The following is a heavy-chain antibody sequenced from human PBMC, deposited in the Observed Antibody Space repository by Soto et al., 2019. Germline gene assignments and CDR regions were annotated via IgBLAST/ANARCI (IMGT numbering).Heavy chain of an antibody. CDR1: GYTFTSYD. CDR2: MNPNSGNT. CDR3: ARGSVLRFLEWAKPYYYYMAV. Sequence: QVPLVQSGAEVKKPGASVKVSCKASGYTFTSYDINWVRQATGQGLEWMGWMNPNSGNTGYAQKFQGRVTMTRNTSISSAYMELSSLRSEDTAVYYCARGSVLRFLEWAKPYYYYMAVSGKGTTVTVSS. J-gene: IGHJ6*03. D-gene: IGHD3-3*01. V-gene: IGHV1-8*01.